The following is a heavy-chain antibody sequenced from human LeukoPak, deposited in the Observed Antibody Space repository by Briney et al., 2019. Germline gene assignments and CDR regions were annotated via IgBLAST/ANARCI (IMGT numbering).Heavy chain of an antibody. CDR2: MNHSGRT. D-gene: IGHD3-16*02. CDR1: GGSVSGYY. V-gene: IGHV4-34*01. Sequence: PSETLSLTCGVNGGSVSGYYWSWIRQPPGKGLELIGEMNHSGRTNYNPSLKSRVTMSIGTSKNQFSLKLSSVTAADTAVYYCARGWGSLRLGELSFDYWGQGTLVTVSS. J-gene: IGHJ4*02. CDR3: ARGWGSLRLGELSFDY.